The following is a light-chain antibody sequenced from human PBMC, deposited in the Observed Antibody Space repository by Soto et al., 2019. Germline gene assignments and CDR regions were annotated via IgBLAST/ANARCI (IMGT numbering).Light chain of an antibody. Sequence: EIVMTQSPATLSVSPGERATLSCRASQSVGSNLAWYQQKRGQAPRLLIYGASTRATGIPARFSGSGSGTDFTLTISRLEPEDFAVYYCQQHGSSPITFGQGTRLEIK. CDR3: QQHGSSPIT. V-gene: IGKV3-15*01. CDR2: GAS. J-gene: IGKJ5*01. CDR1: QSVGSN.